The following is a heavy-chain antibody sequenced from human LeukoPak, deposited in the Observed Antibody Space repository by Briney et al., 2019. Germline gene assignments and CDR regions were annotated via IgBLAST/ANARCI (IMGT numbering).Heavy chain of an antibody. V-gene: IGHV3-23*01. CDR1: GFTFSSYA. CDR2: ISGSGGST. D-gene: IGHD2-2*01. Sequence: GGSLRLSCAASGFTFSSYAMSWVRQAPGKGLEWVSAISGSGGSTYYADSVKGRFTISRDNSKNTLYLQMNSLRAEDTAVYYCAKDPYARGYQLLPDGYYYYGVDVWGQGTTVTVSS. CDR3: AKDPYARGYQLLPDGYYYYGVDV. J-gene: IGHJ6*02.